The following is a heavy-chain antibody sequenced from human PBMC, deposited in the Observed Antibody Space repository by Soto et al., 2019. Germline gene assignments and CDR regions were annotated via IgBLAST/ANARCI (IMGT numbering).Heavy chain of an antibody. J-gene: IGHJ5*02. CDR2: IYWNEDR. D-gene: IGHD4-17*01. CDR1: GFSLKTGGAG. V-gene: IGHV2-5*01. Sequence: KESGPTLMKPTQTLTLTCTFSGFSLKTGGAGVGWIRQPPGKALEWLALIYWNEDRRYSPSLKSRLTITKDTSKNQVVLTMTNMDPVDTATYYCAHRGYGDYPRDNWFDPWGQGILVTVSS. CDR3: AHRGYGDYPRDNWFDP.